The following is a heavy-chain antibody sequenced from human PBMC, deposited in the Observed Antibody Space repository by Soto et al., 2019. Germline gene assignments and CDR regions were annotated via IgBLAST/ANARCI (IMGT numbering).Heavy chain of an antibody. CDR2: IWSDGNNR. J-gene: IGHJ4*02. CDR3: XXXXXXXXXXXXY. Sequence: QVQLVESGGGVVQPGRSLRLSCAASGFMFSNHGMHWVRQAPGKGLEWVAVIWSDGNNRYYADSVKGRFTISRDNXXXXXXXXXXXXXXXXXXXXXXXXXXXXXXXXXXYWGQGTLVTVSS. V-gene: IGHV3-33*01. CDR1: GFMFSNHG.